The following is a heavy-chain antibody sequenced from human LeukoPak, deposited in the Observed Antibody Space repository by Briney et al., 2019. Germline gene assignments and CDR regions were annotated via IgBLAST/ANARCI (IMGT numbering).Heavy chain of an antibody. D-gene: IGHD5-18*01. CDR2: INVSGSR. J-gene: IGHJ4*02. V-gene: IGHV4-34*01. CDR3: ASVDTAMFYYFDY. CDR1: GGSFSGYY. Sequence: PSWTLSPTCAVYGGSFSGYYWSWIRQPPGKGLEWIGEINVSGSRYYNPSLKSRVTISVDTSKNQFSLKLSSVTAADTAVYYCASVDTAMFYYFDYWGQGTLVTVSS.